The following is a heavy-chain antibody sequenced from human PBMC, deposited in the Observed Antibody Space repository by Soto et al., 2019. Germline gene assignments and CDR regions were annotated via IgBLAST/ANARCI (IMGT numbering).Heavy chain of an antibody. CDR2: IYQSGST. J-gene: IGHJ4*02. CDR1: GGAISSSKW. V-gene: IGHV4-4*02. Sequence: PSETLSLTCDVSGGAISSSKWWSWVRQPPGNGLEWIGEIYQSGSTNYNPSLESRVRMSVDKLRNQFSLKLTSVSAADTAVYYCARASATIAAAAIFDYWGQGALVTSPQ. CDR3: ARASATIAAAAIFDY. D-gene: IGHD6-13*01.